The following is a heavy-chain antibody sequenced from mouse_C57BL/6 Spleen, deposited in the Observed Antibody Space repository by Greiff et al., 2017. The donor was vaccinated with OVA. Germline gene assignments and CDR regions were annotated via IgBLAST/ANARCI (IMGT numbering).Heavy chain of an antibody. V-gene: IGHV1-59*01. J-gene: IGHJ1*03. CDR3: ARGSYVYFDV. CDR1: GYTFTSYW. Sequence: QVQLQQPGAELVRPGTSVKLSCKASGYTFTSYWMHWVKQRPGQGLEWIGVIDPSDSYTNYNQKFKGKATLTVDTSSSTAYMQLSSLTSEDSAVYYCARGSYVYFDVWGTGTTVTVSS. CDR2: IDPSDSYT. D-gene: IGHD1-1*02.